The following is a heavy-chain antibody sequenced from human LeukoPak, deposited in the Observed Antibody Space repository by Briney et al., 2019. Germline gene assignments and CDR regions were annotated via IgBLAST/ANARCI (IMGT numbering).Heavy chain of an antibody. CDR1: GYTFTSYG. CDR2: ISAYNGNT. CDR3: ARDQWASSSWYYFDY. J-gene: IGHJ4*02. D-gene: IGHD6-13*01. V-gene: IGHV1-18*01. Sequence: ASVKVSFKASGYTFTSYGISWVRQAPGQGLEWMGWISAYNGNTNYAQKLQGRVTMTTDTSTSTAYMELRSLRSDDTAVYYCARDQWASSSWYYFDYWGQGTLVTVSS.